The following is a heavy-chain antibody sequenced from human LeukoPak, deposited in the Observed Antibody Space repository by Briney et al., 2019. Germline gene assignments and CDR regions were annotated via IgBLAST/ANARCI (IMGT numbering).Heavy chain of an antibody. J-gene: IGHJ6*03. CDR3: ARDRGSYSSYYYYMDV. CDR1: GGTFSSYA. D-gene: IGHD4-11*01. V-gene: IGHV1-69*13. CDR2: IVPIFGTA. Sequence: GASLKVSCKASGGTFSSYAISWVRQAPGQGLEWRGGIVPIFGTANYAQKFQGRVTITADESTSTAYMELSSLRSEDTAVYYCARDRGSYSSYYYYMDVWGKGTTVTVSS.